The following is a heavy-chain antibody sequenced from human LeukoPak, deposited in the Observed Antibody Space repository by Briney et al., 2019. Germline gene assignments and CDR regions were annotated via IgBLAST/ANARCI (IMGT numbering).Heavy chain of an antibody. J-gene: IGHJ4*02. Sequence: SETLSLTCTVSGGSISSNTYYWGWIRQPPGKGLEWIGSIYYSGSTNYSPSLKSRVTISVDTSKNQFSLKLSPVTAADTAVYYCARGVIATGGNDFDYWGQGTLVTVSS. D-gene: IGHD6-13*01. V-gene: IGHV4-39*07. CDR3: ARGVIATGGNDFDY. CDR2: IYYSGST. CDR1: GGSISSNTYY.